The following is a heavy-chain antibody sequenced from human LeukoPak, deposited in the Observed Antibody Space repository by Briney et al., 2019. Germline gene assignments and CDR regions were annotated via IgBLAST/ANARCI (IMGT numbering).Heavy chain of an antibody. CDR1: GGSITSNIHY. Sequence: PSETLSLTCTVSGGSITSNIHYWGWIRQPPGKGPEWIGTIFYSGTTYYNPSLKSRVTLSADTSKMQFSLRLRSVSAADTAVYYCARALFGYGDYGVVHTGFDYWGQGTLVTVSS. J-gene: IGHJ4*02. D-gene: IGHD4-17*01. CDR3: ARALFGYGDYGVVHTGFDY. V-gene: IGHV4-39*07. CDR2: IFYSGTT.